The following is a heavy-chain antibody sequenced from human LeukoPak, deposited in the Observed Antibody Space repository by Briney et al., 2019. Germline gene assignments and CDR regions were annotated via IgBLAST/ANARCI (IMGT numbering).Heavy chain of an antibody. CDR2: IYSGGST. CDR1: GFTVSSNY. V-gene: IGHV3-53*01. Sequence: GSLRLFCSASGFTVSSNYMSWVRQAPGKGLEWVSVIYSGGSTYYADSVKGRFTISRDNSKNTLYLQMNSLRAEDTAVYYCARVGTGWAYYFDYWGQGTLVTVSS. CDR3: ARVGTGWAYYFDY. D-gene: IGHD2-8*02. J-gene: IGHJ4*02.